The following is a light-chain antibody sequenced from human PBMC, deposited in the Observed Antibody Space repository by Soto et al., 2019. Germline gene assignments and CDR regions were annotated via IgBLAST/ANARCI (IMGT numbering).Light chain of an antibody. J-gene: IGKJ4*01. CDR2: AAS. V-gene: IGKV1-27*01. Sequence: IQMTQSPSSLSASLVDGVTITCRASQGIRNDLAWYQQKPGKVPKLLIYAASTLQSGVPSRFSGSGSGTDFTLTISSLQPEDVATYYCQKYNSAPLTFGGGTKVDI. CDR1: QGIRND. CDR3: QKYNSAPLT.